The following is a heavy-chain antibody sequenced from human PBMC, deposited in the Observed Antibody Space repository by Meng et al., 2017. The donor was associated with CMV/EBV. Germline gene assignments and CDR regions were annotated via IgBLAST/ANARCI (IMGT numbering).Heavy chain of an antibody. CDR2: MNWNGDGT. J-gene: IGHJ3*02. CDR1: GFAFREHG. V-gene: IGHV3-20*04. CDR3: TRAAYYDFWSGYQNQADAFDI. D-gene: IGHD3-3*01. Sequence: GESLISCAASGFAFREHGMTWVRQAPGKGLEWVAGMNWNGDGTGYADSVKGRFTISRDNAKNSLYLQMNSLRAEDTAVYYCTRAAYYDFWSGYQNQADAFDIWGQGTVVTVSS.